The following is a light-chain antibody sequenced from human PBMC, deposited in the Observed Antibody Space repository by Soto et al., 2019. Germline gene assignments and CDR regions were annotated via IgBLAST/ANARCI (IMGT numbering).Light chain of an antibody. Sequence: EIVLTQSPGTLSLSPGERATLSCRASQHITSNYLGWYQQKPGQAPRLLIYGASRRAAGIPDRFSGSGSGTDFTLTISSLEPEDFAVYFCQQYGSSPRTFGQGTRWIS. CDR2: GAS. V-gene: IGKV3-20*01. J-gene: IGKJ1*01. CDR1: QHITSNY. CDR3: QQYGSSPRT.